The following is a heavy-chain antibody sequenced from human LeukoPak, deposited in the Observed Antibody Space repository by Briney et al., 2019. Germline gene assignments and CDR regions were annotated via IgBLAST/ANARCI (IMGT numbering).Heavy chain of an antibody. Sequence: PGGSLRLSCAVSGFPFSIYDMNWVRQAPGKGLEWVSNIASSGTPRYYADSVKGRFSISRDNAKNSLYLQMNSLRVEDTAVYYCALLAVASDFDYWGQGALVTVSS. D-gene: IGHD6-19*01. CDR2: IASSGTPR. J-gene: IGHJ4*02. CDR3: ALLAVASDFDY. CDR1: GFPFSIYD. V-gene: IGHV3-48*03.